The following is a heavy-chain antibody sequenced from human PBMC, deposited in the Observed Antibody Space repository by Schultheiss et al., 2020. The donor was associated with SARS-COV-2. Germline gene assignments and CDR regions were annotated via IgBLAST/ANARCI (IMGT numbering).Heavy chain of an antibody. J-gene: IGHJ3*02. D-gene: IGHD6-19*01. V-gene: IGHV3-23*01. Sequence: GGSLRLSCAASGFTFSRYWMTWVRQAPGKGLEWVSAISGSGGSTYYADSVKGRFTISRHNSKNTLYLQMNSLRAEDTAVYYCARGESAVAGIWSAFDIWGQGTMVTVSS. CDR2: ISGSGGST. CDR1: GFTFSRYW. CDR3: ARGESAVAGIWSAFDI.